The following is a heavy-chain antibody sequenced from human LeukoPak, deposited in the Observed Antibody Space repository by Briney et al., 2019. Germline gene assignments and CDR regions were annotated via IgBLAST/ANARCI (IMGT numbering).Heavy chain of an antibody. V-gene: IGHV1-8*02. CDR2: MNPNSGNT. Sequence: ASVKVSCKASGYTFTSYDINWVRQAPGQGLEWMGWMNPNSGNTGYAQKFQGRVTMTRNTSITTAYMELSSLRSEDTAVYYCTRAYRSLYYYYYYMDAWGKGTTVTVSS. CDR1: GYTFTSYD. J-gene: IGHJ6*03. CDR3: TRAYRSLYYYYYYMDA. D-gene: IGHD6-13*01.